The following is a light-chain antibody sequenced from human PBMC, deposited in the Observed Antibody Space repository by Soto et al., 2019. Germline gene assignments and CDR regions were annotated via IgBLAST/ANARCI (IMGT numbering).Light chain of an antibody. J-gene: IGKJ5*01. Sequence: EIVMTQSPGTLSVSTGQGATLSCRASQSVSNNYLAWYQQKPGQAPRRLIYGASTRATGIPDRFSGSGSGTDFTLTISRLEPEDFAVYYCQQYGSSPTFGEGTRLEIK. CDR2: GAS. V-gene: IGKV3-20*01. CDR3: QQYGSSPT. CDR1: QSVSNNY.